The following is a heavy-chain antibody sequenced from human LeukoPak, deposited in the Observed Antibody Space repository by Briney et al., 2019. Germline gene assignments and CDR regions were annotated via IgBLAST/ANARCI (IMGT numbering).Heavy chain of an antibody. CDR3: ARGSGWLDF. J-gene: IGHJ4*02. CDR2: IYISGTT. Sequence: PSETLSLTCTVSGTSISSSYWSWIRQPAGKGLEWIGRIYISGTTNYNPSLESRVTMSLDTSKNQCSLKLTSVTAADTAVYYCARGSGWLDFWGRGTLITVSS. CDR1: GTSISSSY. V-gene: IGHV4-4*07. D-gene: IGHD6-19*01.